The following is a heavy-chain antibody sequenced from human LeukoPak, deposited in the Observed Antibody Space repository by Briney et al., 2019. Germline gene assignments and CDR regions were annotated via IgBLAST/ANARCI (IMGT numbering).Heavy chain of an antibody. J-gene: IGHJ4*02. Sequence: QPGGSLRLSCAASGFTFSSYGMHWVRQAPGKGLEWVAFIRYDGSNKYYADSVKGRFTISRDNSKNTLYLQMNSLRAEDTAVYYCAKDAIVYSVGRYYFDYWGQGTLVTVSS. CDR3: AKDAIVYSVGRYYFDY. CDR2: IRYDGSNK. D-gene: IGHD2-15*01. V-gene: IGHV3-30*02. CDR1: GFTFSSYG.